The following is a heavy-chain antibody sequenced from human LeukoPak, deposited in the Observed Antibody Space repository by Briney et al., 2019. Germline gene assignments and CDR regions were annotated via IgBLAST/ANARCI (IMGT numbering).Heavy chain of an antibody. CDR1: GGSISSGGYY. Sequence: SETLSLTCTVSGGSISSGGYYWSWIRQHPGKGLEWIGYIYYSGSTYYNPSLKSRVTISVDTSKNQFSLKLSSVTAADTAVYYCARAGYGDYEDAFDIWGQGTIVTVSS. J-gene: IGHJ3*02. V-gene: IGHV4-31*03. CDR3: ARAGYGDYEDAFDI. CDR2: IYYSGST. D-gene: IGHD4-17*01.